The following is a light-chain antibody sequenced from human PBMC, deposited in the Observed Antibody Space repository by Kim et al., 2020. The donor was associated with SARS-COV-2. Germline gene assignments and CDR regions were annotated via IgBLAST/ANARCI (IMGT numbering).Light chain of an antibody. CDR2: GAS. Sequence: GERATRTCRASQSVSGSYLAWYQQKPGQAPRLLSSGASSRATGIPDRFSGSGSGTDFTLTISRLEPEDFEVYYCQQYGSSTPGVTFGGGTKVDIK. V-gene: IGKV3-20*01. J-gene: IGKJ4*01. CDR3: QQYGSSTPGVT. CDR1: QSVSGSY.